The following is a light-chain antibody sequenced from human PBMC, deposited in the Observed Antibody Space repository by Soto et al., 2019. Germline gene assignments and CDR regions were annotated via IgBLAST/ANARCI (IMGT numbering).Light chain of an antibody. CDR1: SSNIGRNS. Sequence: QSVLTQPPSASGTLGQTVTISCSGSSSNIGRNSVFWYQQLPGTAPKLLISNTNHRPSGVPDRFSGSKSGTSASLAIRGLRSEDEADYYCATWDDSLSGGVFGGGTKLTVL. V-gene: IGLV1-47*02. CDR3: ATWDDSLSGGV. J-gene: IGLJ3*02. CDR2: NTN.